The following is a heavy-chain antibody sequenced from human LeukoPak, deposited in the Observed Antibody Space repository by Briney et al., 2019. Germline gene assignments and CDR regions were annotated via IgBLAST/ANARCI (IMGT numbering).Heavy chain of an antibody. CDR1: GFTFSSYS. Sequence: GGSLRLSCAASGFTFSSYSMNWVRQAPGKGLEWVSYISSSSSTIYYADSVKGRFTISRDNAKNSLYLQMNSLRAEDTAVYYCARDGGPTPYDYWGQGTLVTVSS. CDR2: ISSSSSTI. D-gene: IGHD2-15*01. V-gene: IGHV3-48*04. J-gene: IGHJ4*02. CDR3: ARDGGPTPYDY.